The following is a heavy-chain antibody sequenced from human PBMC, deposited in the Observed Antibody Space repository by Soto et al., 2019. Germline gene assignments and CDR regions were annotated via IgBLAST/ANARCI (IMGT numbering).Heavy chain of an antibody. CDR1: GFTFSNYG. D-gene: IGHD6-6*01. Sequence: GGSLRLSCAASGFTFSNYGMHWVRQAPGKGLQWVALIRHDGNNKYYVDSVKGRFTISRDNSKNTLYLQMNSLRAEDTALYYCARATSGYYYAMDVWGQGTTVTVSS. J-gene: IGHJ6*02. V-gene: IGHV3-30*02. CDR3: ARATSGYYYAMDV. CDR2: IRHDGNNK.